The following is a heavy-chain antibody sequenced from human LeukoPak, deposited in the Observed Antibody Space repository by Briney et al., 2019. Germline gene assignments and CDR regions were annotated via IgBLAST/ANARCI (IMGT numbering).Heavy chain of an antibody. CDR2: ISSSSSYT. D-gene: IGHD3-16*01. V-gene: IGHV3-11*03. J-gene: IGHJ4*02. CDR3: AKHLRFGGGYFDY. Sequence: ASLSLSDSDSRFTVKDYYMNRIGRGPGKELQWVSYISSSSSYTNYAGSVKGRFTISRDNAKNSLYLQMNSLRAEYTAVYYCAKHLRFGGGYFDYWGQGTLVTVSS. CDR1: RFTVKDYY.